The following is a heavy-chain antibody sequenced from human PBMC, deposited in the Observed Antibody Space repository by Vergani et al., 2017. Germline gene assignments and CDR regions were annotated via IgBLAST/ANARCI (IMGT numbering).Heavy chain of an antibody. CDR3: AKEGRSGITPFVAD. D-gene: IGHD1-14*01. J-gene: IGHJ4*02. CDR1: GFTFGDDA. CDR2: IRTKSQGETT. V-gene: IGHV3-49*03. Sequence: EVQLVESGGELVQPGRPLRLSCTASGFTFGDDAISWFRQAPGKGPEWVAFIRTKSQGETTEYAASVKGRFFISRNDSKGVAYLQMNSLRTEDTAVYYCAKEGRSGITPFVADWGQGTLVTVSS.